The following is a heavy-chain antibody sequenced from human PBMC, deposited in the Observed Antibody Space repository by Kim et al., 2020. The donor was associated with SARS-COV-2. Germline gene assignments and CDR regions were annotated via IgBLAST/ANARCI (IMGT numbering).Heavy chain of an antibody. CDR1: GFTVSSNY. V-gene: IGHV3-66*01. CDR2: IYSGGST. CDR3: AMGYYDFWSGLYYFDY. D-gene: IGHD3-3*01. J-gene: IGHJ4*02. Sequence: GGSLRLSCAASGFTVSSNYMSWVRQAPGKGLEWVSVIYSGGSTYYADSVKGRFTISRDNSKNTLYLQMNSLRAEDTAVYYCAMGYYDFWSGLYYFDYWGQGTLVTVSS.